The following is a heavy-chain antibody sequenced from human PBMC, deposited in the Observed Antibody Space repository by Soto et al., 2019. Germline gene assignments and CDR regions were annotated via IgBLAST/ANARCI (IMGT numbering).Heavy chain of an antibody. D-gene: IGHD2-15*01. CDR3: ARTRYCSGGSCNYYYYYYMDV. V-gene: IGHV4-59*08. Sequence: SETLSLTCTVSGGSISSYYWSLIRQPPGKGLEWIGYIYYSGSTNYNPSLKSRVTISVDTSKNQFSLKLSSVTAADTAVYYCARTRYCSGGSCNYYYYYYMDVWGKGTTVTVSS. CDR1: GGSISSYY. J-gene: IGHJ6*03. CDR2: IYYSGST.